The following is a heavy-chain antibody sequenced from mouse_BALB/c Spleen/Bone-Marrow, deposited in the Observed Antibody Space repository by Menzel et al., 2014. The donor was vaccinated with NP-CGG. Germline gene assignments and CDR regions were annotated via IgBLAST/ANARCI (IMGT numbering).Heavy chain of an antibody. CDR3: ARLDVGGY. V-gene: IGHV5-17*02. J-gene: IGHJ2*01. Sequence: EVMLVESGGGLVQPGGSRKLSCADSGFTFSSFGMHWVRQAPEKGLEWVAYISDGSSTIYYADTVKGRFTIFRDNPKNTLFLQMTSLRSEDTAMYYCARLDVGGYWGQGTTLTVSS. CDR1: GFTFSSFG. CDR2: ISDGSSTI.